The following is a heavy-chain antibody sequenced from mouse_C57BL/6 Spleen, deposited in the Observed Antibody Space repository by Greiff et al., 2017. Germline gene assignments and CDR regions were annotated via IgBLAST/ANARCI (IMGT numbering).Heavy chain of an antibody. Sequence: EVKLVESGEGLVKPGGSLKLSCAASGFTFSSYAMSWVRQTPEKRLEWVAYISSGGDYIYYADTVKGRFTISRDNARNTLYLQMSSLKSEDTAMYYCTRDLHYGSFDYWGQGTTLTVSS. CDR1: GFTFSSYA. V-gene: IGHV5-9-1*02. D-gene: IGHD1-1*01. CDR3: TRDLHYGSFDY. CDR2: ISSGGDYI. J-gene: IGHJ2*01.